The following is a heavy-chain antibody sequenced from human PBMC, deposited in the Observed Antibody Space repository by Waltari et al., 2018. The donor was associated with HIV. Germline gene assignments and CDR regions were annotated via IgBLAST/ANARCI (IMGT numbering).Heavy chain of an antibody. V-gene: IGHV4-39*07. D-gene: IGHD5-12*01. J-gene: IGHJ6*02. CDR3: ARDQLIRVATIYYYYYGMDV. Sequence: QLQLQESGPGLVKPSETLSLTCTVSGGSISSSSYYWGWIRQPPGKGLEWIGSIYYSGSTYYNPSLKSRVTISVDTSKNQFSLKLSSVTAADTAVYYCARDQLIRVATIYYYYYGMDVWGQGTTVTVSS. CDR2: IYYSGST. CDR1: GGSISSSSYY.